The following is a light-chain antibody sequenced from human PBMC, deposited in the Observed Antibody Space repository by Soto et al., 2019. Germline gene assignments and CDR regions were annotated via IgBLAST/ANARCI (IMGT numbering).Light chain of an antibody. CDR2: KAS. J-gene: IGKJ1*01. CDR3: QQYSIYSRT. Sequence: DIQMTQSPSTLSASVGDRVTITCRASQSISTWLAWYQQKPGEAPNLLIYKASTLRSGVPSRFSGSGSGTEFTLTISSLQPDDFATYHCQQYSIYSRTFGQGTKVELK. CDR1: QSISTW. V-gene: IGKV1-5*03.